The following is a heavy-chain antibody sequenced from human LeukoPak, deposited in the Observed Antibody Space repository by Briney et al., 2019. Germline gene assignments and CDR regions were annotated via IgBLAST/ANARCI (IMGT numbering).Heavy chain of an antibody. CDR3: AKDREGTIADYFDY. J-gene: IGHJ4*02. V-gene: IGHV3-13*04. Sequence: PGGSLRLSCAASGFTFSSYDMHWVRQTTGKGLEWVSAIDTAGGTYYADSVEGRFTISRDNSKNTLYLQMNSLRGEDTAVYYCAKDREGTIADYFDYWGQGTLVTVSS. D-gene: IGHD1-7*01. CDR1: GFTFSSYD. CDR2: IDTAGGT.